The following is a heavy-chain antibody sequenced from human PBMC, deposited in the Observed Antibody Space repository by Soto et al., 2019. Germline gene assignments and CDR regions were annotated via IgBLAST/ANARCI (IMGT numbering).Heavy chain of an antibody. CDR1: GFTVSRNY. CDR2: IYSGGST. J-gene: IGHJ4*02. Sequence: GSLRLSCAASGFTVSRNYMSWVRQAPGKGLEWVSVIYSGGSTYYADSVKGRFTISRHNSKNTLYLQMNSLRAEDTAVYYCARAAPYDSSGFAPDYWGQGTLVTVSS. D-gene: IGHD3-22*01. CDR3: ARAAPYDSSGFAPDY. V-gene: IGHV3-53*04.